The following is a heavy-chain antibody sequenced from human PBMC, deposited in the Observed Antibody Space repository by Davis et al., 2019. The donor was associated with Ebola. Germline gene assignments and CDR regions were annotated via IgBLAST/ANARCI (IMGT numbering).Heavy chain of an antibody. V-gene: IGHV3-33*01. D-gene: IGHD3-3*01. CDR2: IWYDGSNK. CDR1: GFTFSSYG. CDR3: ARELNYDFWSGTIIYYYYGMDV. Sequence: GEPLKISCAASGFTFSSYGMHWVRQAPGKGLEWVAVIWYDGSNKYYADSVKGRFTISRDNSKNTLYLQMNSLRAEDTAVYYCARELNYDFWSGTIIYYYYGMDVWGQGTTVTVSS. J-gene: IGHJ6*02.